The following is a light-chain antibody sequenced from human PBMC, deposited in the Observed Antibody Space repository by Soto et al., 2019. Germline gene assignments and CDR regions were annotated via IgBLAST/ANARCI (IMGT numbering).Light chain of an antibody. Sequence: QSALTQPASVSGSPGQSIIISCTGTSNDVGGFNYVSWYQQHPGKAPILIIYNVFNRPSGVSNRFSGSKSGNTASLTISGLQDYDEDDYYCSSFTGSTTVVFGGGTKLTVL. CDR1: SNDVGGFNY. V-gene: IGLV2-14*01. CDR3: SSFTGSTTVV. J-gene: IGLJ2*01. CDR2: NVF.